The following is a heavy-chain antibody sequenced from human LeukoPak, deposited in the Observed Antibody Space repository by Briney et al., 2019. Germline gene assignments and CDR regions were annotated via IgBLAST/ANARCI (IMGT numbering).Heavy chain of an antibody. D-gene: IGHD6-6*01. CDR1: ESSFTNYW. CDR2: ISSDGSKT. CDR3: VRAGGASSYMSFDP. V-gene: IGHV3-74*01. J-gene: IGHJ5*02. Sequence: GGSLRLSRAISESSFTNYWMHWVRQVPGKGLMWVSCISSDGSKTRYADSVKGRFTISRDNAKNTLFLQMSSLRVEDTALYYCVRAGGASSYMSFDPWGQGILVTVSS.